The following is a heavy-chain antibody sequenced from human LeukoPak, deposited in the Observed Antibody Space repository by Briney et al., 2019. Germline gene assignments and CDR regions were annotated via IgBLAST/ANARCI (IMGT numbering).Heavy chain of an antibody. Sequence: SETLSVTCTVSGGSLSSYYWSWLRQPPGKGREWIGRIYYGGSTYYNPSLTSRVTISVDTSKNQFSRMLSSVTAADTAVYYCERAHSRGWYSYYYMDVWGKGTTVTVSS. CDR3: ERAHSRGWYSYYYMDV. CDR1: GGSLSSYY. CDR2: IYYGGST. V-gene: IGHV4-59*12. D-gene: IGHD6-19*01. J-gene: IGHJ6*03.